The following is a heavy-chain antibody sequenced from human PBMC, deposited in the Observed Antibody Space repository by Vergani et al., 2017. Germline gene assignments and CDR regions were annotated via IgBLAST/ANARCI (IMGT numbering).Heavy chain of an antibody. CDR2: ISWNSGSI. D-gene: IGHD4-17*01. CDR1: GFTFEDYA. V-gene: IGHV3-9*01. Sequence: EVQLVESGGGLVQPGRSLRLSCAASGFTFEDYAMHWVRQAPGKGLEWVSGISWNSGSIGYADSVKGRFTISRDNAKNSLYLQMNSLRAEDTALYYCATLQTVTTGGMEVWGQGTTVIVSS. J-gene: IGHJ6*02. CDR3: ATLQTVTTGGMEV.